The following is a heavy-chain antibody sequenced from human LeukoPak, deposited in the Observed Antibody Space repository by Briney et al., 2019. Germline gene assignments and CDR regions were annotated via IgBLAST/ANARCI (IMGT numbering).Heavy chain of an antibody. Sequence: GGSLRLSCTASGFTFGDYAMSWFRQAPGKGLEWVGFIRSKAYSGTTEYAASVKGRFTISRDDSKSIAYLQMNSLKTEDTAVYYCTGRYYYDSSGYYSFDYWGQGTLVTVSS. V-gene: IGHV3-49*03. J-gene: IGHJ4*02. CDR3: TGRYYYDSSGYYSFDY. CDR1: GFTFGDYA. CDR2: IRSKAYSGTT. D-gene: IGHD3-22*01.